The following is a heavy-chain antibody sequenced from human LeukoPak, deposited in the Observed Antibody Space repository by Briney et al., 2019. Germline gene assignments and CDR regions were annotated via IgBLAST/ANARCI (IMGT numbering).Heavy chain of an antibody. CDR2: ISSNGGST. V-gene: IGHV3-64*01. J-gene: IGHJ6*02. D-gene: IGHD3-10*01. CDR3: ARDRSKCMDV. CDR1: GFTFSSYA. Sequence: GGSLRLSCAASGFTFSSYAMHWVRQAPGKGLEYVSAISSNGGSTSYANSVKGRFTISRDNSKNTLYLQMGSLRAEDMAVYYCARDRSKCMDVWGQGTTVTVSS.